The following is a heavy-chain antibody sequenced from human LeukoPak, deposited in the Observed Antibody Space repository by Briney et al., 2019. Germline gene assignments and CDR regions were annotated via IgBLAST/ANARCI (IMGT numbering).Heavy chain of an antibody. CDR2: ISTSSRST. J-gene: IGHJ4*02. CDR1: GFTFSSYA. D-gene: IGHD3-10*01. V-gene: IGHV3-48*01. CDR3: ARSAVRGVACDY. Sequence: GGSLRLSCAASGFTFSSYAMSWVRQAPGKGLEWLSYISTSSRSTYYADSVKGRFTISRDNAKNTLFLDMHSLRPGDSTVYYCARSAVRGVACDYWGQGTLLTVSS.